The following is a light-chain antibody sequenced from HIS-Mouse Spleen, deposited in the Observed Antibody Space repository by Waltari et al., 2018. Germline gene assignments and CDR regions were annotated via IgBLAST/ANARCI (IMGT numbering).Light chain of an antibody. J-gene: IGLJ2*01. CDR1: ALPKKY. V-gene: IGLV3-10*01. Sequence: SYVLTQPPSVSVAPGQTARITCSGDALPKKYAYWYQQKSGQAPVLVIYEDSKRPSGLPERFSGSSSGTRATLTISGAQVEDEADYYCYSTDSSGNHRVFGGWTKLTVL. CDR3: YSTDSSGNHRV. CDR2: EDS.